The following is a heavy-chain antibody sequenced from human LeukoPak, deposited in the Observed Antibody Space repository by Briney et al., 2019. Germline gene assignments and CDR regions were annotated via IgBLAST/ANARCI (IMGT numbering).Heavy chain of an antibody. D-gene: IGHD6-6*01. CDR2: IYSGGST. Sequence: GGSLRLSCAASGFTVSSNYMSWVRQAPGKGLEWVSVIYSGGSTYYADSVKGRFTISRDNSKNTLYLQMNSLRAEDTAVYYCARDSSGIEARRGAFDYWGQGTLVTVSS. J-gene: IGHJ4*02. V-gene: IGHV3-53*01. CDR3: ARDSSGIEARRGAFDY. CDR1: GFTVSSNY.